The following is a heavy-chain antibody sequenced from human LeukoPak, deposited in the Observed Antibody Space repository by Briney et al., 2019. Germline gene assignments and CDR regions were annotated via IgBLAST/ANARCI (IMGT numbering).Heavy chain of an antibody. J-gene: IGHJ6*02. V-gene: IGHV3-33*01. CDR1: GFTFSSYG. CDR2: LWYDGMNK. Sequence: PGRSLRLSCGASGFTFSSYGMHWGRQAPGKGLGGGAALWYDGMNKDYVDAVKGHFTTPRDNSKNTLYLQMNSLRAEDTAVYYCARDTGDGYSYDYPYYYYYGMDVWGQGTTVTVSS. CDR3: ARDTGDGYSYDYPYYYYYGMDV. D-gene: IGHD5-18*01.